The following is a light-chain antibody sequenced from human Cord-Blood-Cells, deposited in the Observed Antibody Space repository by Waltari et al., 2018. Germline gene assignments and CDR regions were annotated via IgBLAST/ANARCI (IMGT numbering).Light chain of an antibody. CDR2: RNN. CDR3: AAWDDSLSGYV. Sequence: QSVPTHPPSASGTPGHRVTISCSPSSSHTGSNHVYWYQQLPGTAPKLLIYRNNQRPSGVPDRFSGSKSGTSASLAISGRRSEDEADYYCAAWDDSLSGYVFGTGTKVTVL. V-gene: IGLV1-47*01. J-gene: IGLJ1*01. CDR1: SSHTGSNH.